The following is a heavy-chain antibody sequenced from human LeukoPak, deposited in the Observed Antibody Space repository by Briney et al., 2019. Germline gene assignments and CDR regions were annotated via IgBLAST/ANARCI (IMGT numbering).Heavy chain of an antibody. D-gene: IGHD6-13*01. CDR2: IYYSGTT. Sequence: SETQSLTCTDSGGSISNYYWSWIRQPPGKGLEWIGYIYYSGTTNYNPSLKSRVTISVDTSKNQFSLKLNSVTAADTAVYYCAIGVYIAAAQYGYWGQGTLVTVSS. V-gene: IGHV4-59*01. J-gene: IGHJ4*02. CDR1: GGSISNYY. CDR3: AIGVYIAAAQYGY.